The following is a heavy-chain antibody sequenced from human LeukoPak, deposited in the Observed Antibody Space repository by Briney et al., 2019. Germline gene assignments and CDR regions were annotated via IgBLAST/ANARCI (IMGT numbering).Heavy chain of an antibody. V-gene: IGHV3-30-3*01. Sequence: GGSLRLSCAASGFTFSSYAMHWVRQAPGKGLEWVAVISYDGSNKYYADSVKGRLTISRDNSKNTLYLQMNSLRAEDTAVYYCARESGGSYYLGPLDAFDIWGQGTMVTVSS. CDR2: ISYDGSNK. J-gene: IGHJ3*02. CDR1: GFTFSSYA. D-gene: IGHD1-26*01. CDR3: ARESGGSYYLGPLDAFDI.